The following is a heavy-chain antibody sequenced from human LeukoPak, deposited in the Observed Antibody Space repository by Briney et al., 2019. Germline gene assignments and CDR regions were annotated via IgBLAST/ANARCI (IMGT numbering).Heavy chain of an antibody. CDR1: GGTLSSYA. J-gene: IGHJ6*03. D-gene: IGHD3-22*01. CDR3: ARDRNYYDSSGYKHYGPYYYYYYMDV. V-gene: IGHV1-69*05. CDR2: IIPIFGTA. Sequence: ASVKVSCKASGGTLSSYAISWVRQAPGQGLEWMGRIIPIFGTANYAQKFQGRVTITTDESMSTAYMELSSLRSEDTAVYYCARDRNYYDSSGYKHYGPYYYYYYMDVWGKGTTVTVSS.